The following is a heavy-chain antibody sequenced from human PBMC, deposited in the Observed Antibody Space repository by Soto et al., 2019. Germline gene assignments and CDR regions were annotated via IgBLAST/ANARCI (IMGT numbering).Heavy chain of an antibody. J-gene: IGHJ5*02. CDR1: CASMNSYH. V-gene: IGHV4-4*07. CDR3: ARDQGVAAAGITWFDP. Sequence: SETLSLTCTFSCASMNSYHWSWIRQPAGKGLEWIGHIHSSGSTNYNPSLKSRVTMSVDTSKNQFSLRLMSLTAADTAVYYCARDQGVAAAGITWFDPWGQGSLVTVSS. D-gene: IGHD6-13*01. CDR2: IHSSGST.